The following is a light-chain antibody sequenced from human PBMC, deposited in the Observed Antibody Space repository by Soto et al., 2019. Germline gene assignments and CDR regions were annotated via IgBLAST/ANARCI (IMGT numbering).Light chain of an antibody. CDR2: DAS. CDR1: WSVDRY. V-gene: IGKV3-11*01. J-gene: IGKJ1*01. CDR3: QQRSIWPWT. Sequence: EIVLTQSPATLSLSPGERATLSCRASWSVDRYLAWYQQKPGQAPRLLIYDASNRATGIPARFSGSGSGTDFTLTISRLEPEDFAVYYCQQRSIWPWTFGQGTKVEIK.